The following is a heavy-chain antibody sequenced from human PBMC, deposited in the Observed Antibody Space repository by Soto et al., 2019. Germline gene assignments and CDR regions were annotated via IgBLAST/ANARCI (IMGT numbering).Heavy chain of an antibody. CDR2: INPNTGVT. CDR1: GYRFTGYY. Sequence: ASVKVACKASGYRFTGYYMHWVRQAPGQGLQWMGWINPNTGVTNYGRKFRCSLTIIRDTSINTAYMEVSSLTSDDTAMYYCATPYSGKYVLDCCGKRPLVTVSS. V-gene: IGHV1-2*02. J-gene: IGHJ4*02. D-gene: IGHD2-21*01. CDR3: ATPYSGKYVLDC.